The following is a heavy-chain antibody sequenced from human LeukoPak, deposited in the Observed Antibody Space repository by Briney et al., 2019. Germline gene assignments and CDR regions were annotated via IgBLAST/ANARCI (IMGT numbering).Heavy chain of an antibody. Sequence: GGSLRLSCAASGFTFSSYEMNWVRQAPGKELEWVSYISSSGNTIYYADSVKGRFTISRDNAKNSLYLQMSSLRAEDTAVYYCARRSSRSFDYWGQGTLVTVSS. CDR2: ISSSGNTI. CDR3: ARRSSRSFDY. J-gene: IGHJ4*02. CDR1: GFTFSSYE. V-gene: IGHV3-48*03. D-gene: IGHD2/OR15-2a*01.